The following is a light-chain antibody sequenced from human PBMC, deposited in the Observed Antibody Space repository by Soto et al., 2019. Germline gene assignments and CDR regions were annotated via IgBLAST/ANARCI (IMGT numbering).Light chain of an antibody. CDR3: SSYAGSSTLFV. Sequence: QSVLTQPASVSGSPGPSFTISCTGTSSEFGSYNLVSWYQQHPGKVPKLIIYQGGHRPSGVSSRFSGSKSGNTASLTISGLQAEDEAEYFCSSYAGSSTLFVFGTGTKVTVL. J-gene: IGLJ1*01. CDR1: SSEFGSYNL. V-gene: IGLV2-23*01. CDR2: QGG.